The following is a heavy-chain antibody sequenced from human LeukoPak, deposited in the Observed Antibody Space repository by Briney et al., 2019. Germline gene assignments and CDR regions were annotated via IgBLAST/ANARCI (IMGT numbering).Heavy chain of an antibody. V-gene: IGHV1-46*01. D-gene: IGHD6-6*01. J-gene: IGHJ4*02. CDR1: GSTSTSYP. Sequence: GASVKVSCKASGSTSTSYPMHWVRQAPGQGLDWMGIINPSGGTTSYAQKFQGRVTMTRDMSTSTVYMELSSLRSEDTAVYYCARDRALAARRGGPFAYWGQGTLVTVSS. CDR3: ARDRALAARRGGPFAY. CDR2: INPSGGTT.